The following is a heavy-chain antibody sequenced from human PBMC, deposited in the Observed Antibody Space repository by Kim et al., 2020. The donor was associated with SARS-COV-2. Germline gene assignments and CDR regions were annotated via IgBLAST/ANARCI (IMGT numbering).Heavy chain of an antibody. D-gene: IGHD6-19*01. V-gene: IGHV3-30*18. CDR2: ISYDGSNK. J-gene: IGHJ4*02. CDR3: AKDGLIPGIAVAGTFYYFDY. CDR1: GFTFSSYG. Sequence: GGSLRLSCAASGFTFSSYGMHWVRQAPGKGLEWVAVISYDGSNKYYADSVKGRFTISRDNSKNTLYLQMNSLRAEDTAVYYCAKDGLIPGIAVAGTFYYFDYWGQGTLVTVSS.